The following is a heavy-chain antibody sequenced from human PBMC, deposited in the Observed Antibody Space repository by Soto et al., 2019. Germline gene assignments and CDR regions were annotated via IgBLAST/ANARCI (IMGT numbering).Heavy chain of an antibody. CDR1: EFTFSVYS. V-gene: IGHV3-21*06. Sequence: ESGGGLVKPGGSLRLSCVASEFTFSVYSMNWVRQAPGKGLEWVSSISSGSSYIYYADSVKGRFTMSRDNDKSSLFLHMNSLKVDYTGVYYCTRDRVYIRGGYYHYDGMDVWGQGTTVTVSS. D-gene: IGHD3-10*02. J-gene: IGHJ6*02. CDR3: TRDRVYIRGGYYHYDGMDV. CDR2: ISSGSSYI.